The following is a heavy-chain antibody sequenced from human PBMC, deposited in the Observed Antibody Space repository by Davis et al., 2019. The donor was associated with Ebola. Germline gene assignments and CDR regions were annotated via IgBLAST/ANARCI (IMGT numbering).Heavy chain of an antibody. J-gene: IGHJ6*02. CDR3: ARPFYPNSYYYGMHV. V-gene: IGHV1-3*01. D-gene: IGHD2-8*01. CDR1: GFTLTKYA. CDR2: VHGGNGNT. Sequence: AASVKVSCKASGFTLTKYAIHWVRQAPGQRLEWMGWVHGGNGNTKYSQRFQGRVTLTADKATNTAYMELSGLRFDDTAVYYCARPFYPNSYYYGMHVWGQGTTVTVSS.